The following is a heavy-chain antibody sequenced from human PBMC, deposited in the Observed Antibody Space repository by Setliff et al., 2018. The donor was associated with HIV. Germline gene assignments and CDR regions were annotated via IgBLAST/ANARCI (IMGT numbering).Heavy chain of an antibody. CDR1: GGSFSDFS. CDR2: INHSGST. J-gene: IGHJ3*02. D-gene: IGHD2-21*01. CDR3: ARGVISRDAFDI. Sequence: PSETLSLTCAVYGGSFSDFSWTWIRQPPGKGLEWIGEINHSGSTYYNPSLKSRVTISVDTSKNQFSLKLSSVTAADTAVYYCARGVISRDAFDIWGQGTMVTVSS. V-gene: IGHV4-34*01.